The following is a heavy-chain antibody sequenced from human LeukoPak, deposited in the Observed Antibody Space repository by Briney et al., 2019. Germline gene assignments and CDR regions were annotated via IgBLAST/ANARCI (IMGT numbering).Heavy chain of an antibody. J-gene: IGHJ4*02. CDR1: GGSISSYY. V-gene: IGHV4-59*08. D-gene: IGHD6-19*01. CDR2: IYYSGST. Sequence: SETLSLTCTVSGGSISSYYWSWIRQPPGKGLEWIGYIYYSGSTNYNPSLKSRVTMSVDTSKNQFSLKLSSVAAADTAVYYCARIDRAVAGTIDYWGQGTLVAVSS. CDR3: ARIDRAVAGTIDY.